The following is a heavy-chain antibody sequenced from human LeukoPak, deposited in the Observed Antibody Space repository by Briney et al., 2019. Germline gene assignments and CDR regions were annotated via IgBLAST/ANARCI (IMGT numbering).Heavy chain of an antibody. CDR1: GGTFSSYA. Sequence: ASVKVSCKASGGTFSSYAISWVRQAPGQGLEWMGWINTNTGNPTYAQGFTGRFVFSLDTSVSTAYLQISSLKAEDTAVYYCARAAKIAGRVFDYWGQGTLVTVSS. CDR2: INTNTGNP. CDR3: ARAAKIAGRVFDY. J-gene: IGHJ4*02. D-gene: IGHD5-12*01. V-gene: IGHV7-4-1*02.